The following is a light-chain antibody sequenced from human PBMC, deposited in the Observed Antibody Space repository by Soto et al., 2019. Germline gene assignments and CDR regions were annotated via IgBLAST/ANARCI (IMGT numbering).Light chain of an antibody. CDR2: DVG. V-gene: IGLV2-11*01. Sequence: QSALTQPRSVSGSPGQSLTISCTGTSSDIGGYNFVSWYQQHPGKAPKVMIYDVGKRPSGVPDRFSGSKSGNTASLTISGLQADDEGDYYCCSYAGSYTLVFGGGTKLTVL. J-gene: IGLJ2*01. CDR3: CSYAGSYTLV. CDR1: SSDIGGYNF.